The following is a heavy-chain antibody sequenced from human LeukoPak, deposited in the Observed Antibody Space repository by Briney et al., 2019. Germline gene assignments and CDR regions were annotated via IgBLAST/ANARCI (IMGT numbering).Heavy chain of an antibody. Sequence: ASVKVSCKASGYTFTSYTIHWVRQAPGQSLEWMGWISVGNGDSKCSQEFQGRVTLTRDTSATTAYLEVSSLRPEDMAVYYCARSAPYDGAFDIWGQGTMVTVSS. CDR2: ISVGNGDS. V-gene: IGHV1-3*03. D-gene: IGHD3-16*01. CDR3: ARSAPYDGAFDI. CDR1: GYTFTSYT. J-gene: IGHJ3*02.